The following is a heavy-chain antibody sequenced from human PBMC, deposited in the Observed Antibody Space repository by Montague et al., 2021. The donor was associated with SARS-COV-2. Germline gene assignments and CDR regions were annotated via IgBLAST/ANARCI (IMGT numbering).Heavy chain of an antibody. D-gene: IGHD6-13*01. CDR1: GGSISRYS. CDR2: IYNSGST. J-gene: IGHJ3*02. Sequence: SETLSLTCTVSGGSISRYSWTWIRQPPGKGLEWIGYIYNSGSTNYNPSLTSRVTISVDTSKNQFSLKLSSVAAADTAVYYCARVGRGSSWYEVAFDIWGRGTMVTASS. CDR3: ARVGRGSSWYEVAFDI. V-gene: IGHV4-59*01.